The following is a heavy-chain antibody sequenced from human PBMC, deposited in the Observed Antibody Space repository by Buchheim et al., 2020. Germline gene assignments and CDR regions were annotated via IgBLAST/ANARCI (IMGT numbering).Heavy chain of an antibody. V-gene: IGHV3-23*01. CDR1: GFPFSGYA. Sequence: EVQLLESGGGLVQPGGPLRPSGEASGFPFSGYAMTWVAQAPGKGLEWVSAISVIGGTPYSADSVKGRFTISRTNSKTTLNRQMNSLRAEDTAVYYCAKDLAGTFDYWGQGTL. J-gene: IGHJ4*02. CDR3: AKDLAGTFDY. CDR2: ISVIGGTP. D-gene: IGHD1-1*01.